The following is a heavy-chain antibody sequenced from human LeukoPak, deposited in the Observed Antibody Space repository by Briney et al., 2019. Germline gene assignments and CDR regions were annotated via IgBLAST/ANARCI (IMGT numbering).Heavy chain of an antibody. CDR3: TRDSIVATIFSDY. J-gene: IGHJ4*02. CDR2: IRSKAYGGTT. D-gene: IGHD5-12*01. V-gene: IGHV3-49*04. CDR1: GFTFGDYA. Sequence: GGSLRLSCTASGFTFGDYAMSWVRQAPGKGLEWVGFIRSKAYGGTTEYAASVKGRFTISRDDSKSIAYLQMNSLKTEDTAAYYCTRDSIVATIFSDYWGQGTLVTVSS.